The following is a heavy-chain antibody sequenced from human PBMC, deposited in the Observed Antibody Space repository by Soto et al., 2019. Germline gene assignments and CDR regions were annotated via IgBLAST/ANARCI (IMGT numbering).Heavy chain of an antibody. CDR1: GYSFTSYW. J-gene: IGHJ6*02. V-gene: IGHV5-51*01. CDR3: ARYPPNYYGMGV. CDR2: IYAGDSDT. Sequence: GESLKISCKGSGYSFTSYWIGWVRQVPGRGLEWMGLIYAGDSDTRYSPSFQGQVTFSVDKSISTAYLQWNSLKASDTAMYYCARYPPNYYGMGVWGQGTTVTVSS.